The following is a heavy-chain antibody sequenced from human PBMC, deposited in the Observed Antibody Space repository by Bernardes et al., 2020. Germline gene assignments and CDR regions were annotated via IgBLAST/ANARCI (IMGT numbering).Heavy chain of an antibody. D-gene: IGHD4-4*01. CDR2: INHSGST. Sequence: SETLSLTCAVYGGSFSGYYWSWIRQPPGKGLEWIGEINHSGSTNYNPSLKSRVTISVDTSKNQFSLKLSSVTAADTAVYYCARGGPPDRYRREDYFDYWGQGTLVTVSS. CDR3: ARGGPPDRYRREDYFDY. J-gene: IGHJ4*02. V-gene: IGHV4-34*01. CDR1: GGSFSGYY.